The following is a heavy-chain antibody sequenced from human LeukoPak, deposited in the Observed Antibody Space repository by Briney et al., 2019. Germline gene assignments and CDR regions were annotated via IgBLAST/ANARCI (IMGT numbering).Heavy chain of an antibody. D-gene: IGHD6-6*01. Sequence: SETLSLTCAVYGGSFSGYYWSWIRQPPGKGLEWIGEINHSGSTNYNPSLKSRVTISVDTSTNQFSLKPSSVTAADTAVYYCARVSSSSGEHYYYYYYMDVWGKGTTVTVSS. CDR3: ARVSSSSGEHYYYYYYMDV. CDR2: INHSGST. V-gene: IGHV4-34*01. CDR1: GGSFSGYY. J-gene: IGHJ6*03.